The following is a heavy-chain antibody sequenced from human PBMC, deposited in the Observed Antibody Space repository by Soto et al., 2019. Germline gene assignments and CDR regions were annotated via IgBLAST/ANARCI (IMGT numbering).Heavy chain of an antibody. V-gene: IGHV3-49*03. CDR1: GFTFGDFA. J-gene: IGHJ1*01. D-gene: IGHD3-22*01. CDR3: SRPRIRSGYYPGPFQH. Sequence: GVLRLSCTASGFTFGDFAMSWFRQAPGKGLECVGFIRSKAYGGTTEYAASVKGRFTISRDDSKSIAYLQMNSLKTEDTAVYYCSRPRIRSGYYPGPFQHWGQGTLVTVSS. CDR2: IRSKAYGGTT.